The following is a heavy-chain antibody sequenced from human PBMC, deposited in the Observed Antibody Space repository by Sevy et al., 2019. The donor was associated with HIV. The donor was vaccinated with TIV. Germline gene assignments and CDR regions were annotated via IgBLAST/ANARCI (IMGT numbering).Heavy chain of an antibody. V-gene: IGHV3-7*01. CDR1: AINIRDYW. J-gene: IGHJ4*02. CDR3: AREFDGGPDY. Sequence: GGSLRLSCEASAINIRDYWMNWVRQAPGKGLEWVANINPDGSKIYYADSVKGRFTISRDNAKNSLYLQMSSLRAEDTAVYYCAREFDGGPDYWGQGTLVTVSS. CDR2: INPDGSKI. D-gene: IGHD3-9*01.